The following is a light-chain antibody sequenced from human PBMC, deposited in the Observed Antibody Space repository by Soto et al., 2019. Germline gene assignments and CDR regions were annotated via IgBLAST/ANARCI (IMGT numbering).Light chain of an antibody. Sequence: DIHMTQSPSSLLASVLDIVSITCLASQGIRNNLGWYQQRPGKAPKRLIYGTSNLQTGVPSRFSGSGYGTDFTLTISSLQPEDFATYYCLQHETYPRTFGQGTKVDIK. CDR3: LQHETYPRT. J-gene: IGKJ1*01. CDR2: GTS. V-gene: IGKV1-17*01. CDR1: QGIRNN.